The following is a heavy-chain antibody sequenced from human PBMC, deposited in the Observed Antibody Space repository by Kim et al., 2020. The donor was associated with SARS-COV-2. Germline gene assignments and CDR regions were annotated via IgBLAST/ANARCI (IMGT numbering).Heavy chain of an antibody. D-gene: IGHD1-1*01. J-gene: IGHJ6*02. Sequence: APKLKGRVTKTRDTSTSTVFMALNSLRSEDTAVYYCAREEGATTNYALGVWGQGTTVTVSS. CDR3: AREEGATTNYALGV. V-gene: IGHV1-46*04.